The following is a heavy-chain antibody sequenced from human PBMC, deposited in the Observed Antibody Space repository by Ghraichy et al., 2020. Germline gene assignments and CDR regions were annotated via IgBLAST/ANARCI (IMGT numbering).Heavy chain of an antibody. Sequence: GGSLRLSCAASGFTFGSFWMTWVRQAPGKGLEWVANIKQDGSEKYYVDSVLGRFTISRDNARSSLYLQMNSLRAEDSAVYFCAREVDYGDYANFDFWGQGTLVTVAP. J-gene: IGHJ4*02. D-gene: IGHD4-17*01. CDR2: IKQDGSEK. V-gene: IGHV3-7*04. CDR3: AREVDYGDYANFDF. CDR1: GFTFGSFW.